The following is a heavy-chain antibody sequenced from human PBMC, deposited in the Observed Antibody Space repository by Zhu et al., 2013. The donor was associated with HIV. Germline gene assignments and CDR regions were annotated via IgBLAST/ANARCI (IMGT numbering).Heavy chain of an antibody. CDR3: ARECEYDILSGCLM. D-gene: IGHD3-9*01. V-gene: IGHV1-2*07. Sequence: QAELAQSGAELRXTGRQLRSLARHLDMSSPAITYIGCDRPLGEGLTWMGWINPNTGVAKYSPNFEGHVIFTRDTSINTAYVEFASLTVDDTAIYYCARECEYDILSGCLMWGPGSLVTVSS. CDR1: DMSSPAIT. CDR2: INPNTGVA. J-gene: IGHJ4*02.